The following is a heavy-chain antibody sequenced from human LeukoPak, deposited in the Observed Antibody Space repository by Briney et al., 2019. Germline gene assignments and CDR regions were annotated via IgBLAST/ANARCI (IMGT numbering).Heavy chain of an antibody. CDR2: ISSSSSYI. J-gene: IGHJ4*02. CDR1: GCTFSSYS. D-gene: IGHD3-22*01. V-gene: IGHV3-21*01. Sequence: GGSLRLSCTASGCTFSSYSMNWVRQAPGKGREWVSSISSSSSYIYYADSVKGRFTISRDNAKNSLYLQMNSLRAEDTALYYSARENAYYYDSSGYSDYWGQGTLVTVSS. CDR3: ARENAYYYDSSGYSDY.